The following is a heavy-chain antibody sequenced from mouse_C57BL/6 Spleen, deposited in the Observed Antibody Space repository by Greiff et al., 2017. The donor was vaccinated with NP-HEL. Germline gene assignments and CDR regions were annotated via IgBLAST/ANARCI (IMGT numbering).Heavy chain of an antibody. CDR3: ARGGYGSSYRYFDV. CDR1: GFTFSSYG. V-gene: IGHV5-6*01. CDR2: ISSGGSYT. J-gene: IGHJ1*03. D-gene: IGHD1-1*01. Sequence: EVQVVESGGDLVKPGGSLKLSCAASGFTFSSYGMSWVRQTPDKRLEWVATISSGGSYTYYPDSVKGRFTISRDNAKNTLYLQMSSLKSEDTAMYYCARGGYGSSYRYFDVWGTGTTVTVSS.